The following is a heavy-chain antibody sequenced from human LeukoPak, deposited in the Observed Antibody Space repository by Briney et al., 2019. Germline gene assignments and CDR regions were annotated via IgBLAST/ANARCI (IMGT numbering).Heavy chain of an antibody. Sequence: SETLSLTCTVPGGSISSYYWTWIRQPAGKGLEWIGRIYADRSTNYNPSLKSRVTMSIDTSQNQFSLKLTSVTAADTAVYYCATVTTSSAANWFDPWGQGILVTVSS. CDR2: IYADRST. CDR1: GGSISSYY. D-gene: IGHD4-17*01. CDR3: ATVTTSSAANWFDP. J-gene: IGHJ5*02. V-gene: IGHV4-4*07.